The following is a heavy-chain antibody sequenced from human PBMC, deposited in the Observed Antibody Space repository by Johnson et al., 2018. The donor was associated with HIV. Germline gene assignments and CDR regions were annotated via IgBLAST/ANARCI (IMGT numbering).Heavy chain of an antibody. CDR1: GFTFDDYG. Sequence: VQLVESGGGVVRPGGSLRLSCAASGFTFDDYGMSWVRQAPGKVLEWVSGINWNGGSTGYADSVKGRFTISRDNAKTTLYLQMTSQRAEDTACYSCGRNFVAFGKCTPSDILGQGTMFTVSS. V-gene: IGHV3-20*04. D-gene: IGHD3-10*01. CDR3: GRNFVAFGKCTPSDI. J-gene: IGHJ3*02. CDR2: INWNGGST.